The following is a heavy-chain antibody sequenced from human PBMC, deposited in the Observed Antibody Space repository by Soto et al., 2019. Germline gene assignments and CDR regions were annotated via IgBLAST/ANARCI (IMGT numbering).Heavy chain of an antibody. CDR2: MNPSGGST. V-gene: IGHV1-46*01. CDR3: ARDRAAAGTGMDV. CDR1: GYTFTSYY. J-gene: IGHJ6*04. D-gene: IGHD6-13*01. Sequence: AAVNGYGKASGYTFTSYYIPWVRQAPGQGLEWMGIMNPSGGSTSYAQKFQGRVTMTRDTSTSTFYMALSSLRSEDTAVYYCARDRAAAGTGMDVWG.